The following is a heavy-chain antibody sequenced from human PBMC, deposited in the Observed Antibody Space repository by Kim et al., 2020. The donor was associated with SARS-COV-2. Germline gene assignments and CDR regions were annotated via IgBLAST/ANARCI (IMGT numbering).Heavy chain of an antibody. D-gene: IGHD3-22*01. CDR1: GFTFSSYG. CDR2: IWYDGSNK. V-gene: IGHV3-33*01. CDR3: ARDRGSSGYGGMDV. J-gene: IGHJ6*02. Sequence: GGSLRHSCAASGFTFSSYGMHWVRQVPGKGLEWVAVIWYDGSNKYYADSVKGRFTISRDNSKNTLYLQMNSLRAEDTAVYYCARDRGSSGYGGMDVWGQGTTVTVSS.